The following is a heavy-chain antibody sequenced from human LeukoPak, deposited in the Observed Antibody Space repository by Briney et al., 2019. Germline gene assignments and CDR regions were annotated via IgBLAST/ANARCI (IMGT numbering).Heavy chain of an antibody. V-gene: IGHV4-61*01. CDR1: GGSISSSSYY. J-gene: IGHJ6*03. CDR2: IYYSGST. CDR3: AREYYYDSSGYYGTYYYYYMDV. D-gene: IGHD3-22*01. Sequence: SETLSLTCTVSGGSISSSSYYWGWIRQPPGKGLEWIGYIYYSGSTNYNPSLKSRVTISVDTSKNQFSLKLSSVTAADTAVYYCAREYYYDSSGYYGTYYYYYMDVWGKGTTVTASS.